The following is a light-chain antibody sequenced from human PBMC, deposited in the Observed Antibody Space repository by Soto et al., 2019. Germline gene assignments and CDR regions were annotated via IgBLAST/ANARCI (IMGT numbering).Light chain of an antibody. J-gene: IGKJ1*01. CDR2: GAS. CDR3: HQYGNSPCT. Sequence: EIVLTQSGGTLSLSPGESATLSSGVCEGVRYNYLAGYQQRPGQAPSLLIYGASNRASGFPDRFSGSGSGTGFTLTISRLEPEDFAVYYCHQYGNSPCTFGQGTKVDIK. CDR1: EGVRYNY. V-gene: IGKV3-20*01.